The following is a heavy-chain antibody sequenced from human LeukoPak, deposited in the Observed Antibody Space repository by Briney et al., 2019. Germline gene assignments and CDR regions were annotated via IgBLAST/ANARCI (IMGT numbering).Heavy chain of an antibody. V-gene: IGHV4-59*11. CDR2: IYYSGST. J-gene: IGHJ4*02. D-gene: IGHD3-9*01. CDR1: GGSISSHY. Sequence: PSETLSLTCTVSGGSISSHYWSWIRQPPGKGLEWIGYIYYSGSTNYNPSLKSRVTISVDTSKNQFSLKLSSVTAADTAVYYCARWYYDILTGYYHPDYWAREPWSPSPQ. CDR3: ARWYYDILTGYYHPDY.